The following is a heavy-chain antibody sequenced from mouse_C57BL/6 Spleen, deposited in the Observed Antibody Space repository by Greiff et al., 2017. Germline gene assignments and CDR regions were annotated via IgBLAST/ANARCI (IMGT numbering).Heavy chain of an antibody. CDR1: GYTFTSYW. V-gene: IGHV1-64*01. CDR2: IHPNSGST. J-gene: IGHJ1*03. Sequence: VKLQESGAELVKPGASVKLSCKASGYTFTSYWMHWVKQRPGQGLEWIGMIHPNSGSTNYNEKFKNKATLTVDKSSSTAYMQLSSLTSEDSAVYYCARETYYGSSYGYFDVWGTGTTVTVSS. D-gene: IGHD1-1*01. CDR3: ARETYYGSSYGYFDV.